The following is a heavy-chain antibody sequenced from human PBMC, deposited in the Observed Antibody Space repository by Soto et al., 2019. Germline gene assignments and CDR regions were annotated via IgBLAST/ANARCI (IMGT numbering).Heavy chain of an antibody. CDR3: ARDPDYDFWGHFDY. Sequence: ESGGGVVQPGRSLRLSCAASGFTFSSYAMHWVRQAPGKGLEWVAVISYDGSNKYYADSVKGRFTISRDNSKNTLYLQMNSLRAEDTAVYYCARDPDYDFWGHFDYWGQGTLVTVSS. V-gene: IGHV3-30-3*01. CDR1: GFTFSSYA. J-gene: IGHJ4*02. CDR2: ISYDGSNK. D-gene: IGHD3-3*01.